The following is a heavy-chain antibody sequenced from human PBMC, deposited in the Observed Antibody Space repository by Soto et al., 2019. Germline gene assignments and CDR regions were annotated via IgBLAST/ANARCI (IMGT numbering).Heavy chain of an antibody. Sequence: GGSLRLSCTASGFTFGDYAMSWFRQAPGKGLEWVGFIRSKAYGGTTEYAASVKGRFTISRDDSKSIAYLQMNSLKTEDTAVYYCTRQPRYSNYYYYYYMDVWGKGTTVTVSS. CDR3: TRQPRYSNYYYYYYMDV. J-gene: IGHJ6*03. D-gene: IGHD4-4*01. CDR1: GFTFGDYA. V-gene: IGHV3-49*03. CDR2: IRSKAYGGTT.